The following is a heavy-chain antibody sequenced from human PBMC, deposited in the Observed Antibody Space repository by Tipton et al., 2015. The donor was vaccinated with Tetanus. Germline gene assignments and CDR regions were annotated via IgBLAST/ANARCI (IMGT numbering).Heavy chain of an antibody. CDR3: ARDGSYGGTLISDY. CDR2: ISGEGRTL. Sequence: SLRLSCAASGFIFSDFAMHWVRQPPGKGLEWVTVISGEGRTLDPTDPVKGRFAVSRDDGKNTLYLQMDSLRAEDTAVYYCARDGSYGGTLISDYWGQGTQVTVSS. D-gene: IGHD4-23*01. V-gene: IGHV3-30*09. J-gene: IGHJ4*02. CDR1: GFIFSDFA.